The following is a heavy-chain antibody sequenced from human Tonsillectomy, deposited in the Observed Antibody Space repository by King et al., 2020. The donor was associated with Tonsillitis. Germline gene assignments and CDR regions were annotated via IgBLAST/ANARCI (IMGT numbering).Heavy chain of an antibody. CDR1: GGFISSYY. Sequence: QLQESGPGLVKPSETLSLTFTVSGGFISSYYWNWIRQPPGRGLEWVGSIYSSGRNAYNPSLKSRVTISVVTSTNQFSLRLTSVTAADTAVYFCARRGFFDSWGQGTLVTVSS. CDR2: IYSSGRN. D-gene: IGHD3-16*01. V-gene: IGHV4-59*01. CDR3: ARRGFFDS. J-gene: IGHJ4*02.